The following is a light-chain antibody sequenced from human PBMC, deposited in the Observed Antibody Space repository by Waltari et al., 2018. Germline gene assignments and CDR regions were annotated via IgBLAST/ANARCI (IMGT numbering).Light chain of an antibody. Sequence: QSALTQPPSASGSPGQSVTISCTGTSSDVGGYNYVSWYQQHPGKVPKLMIYEVTKRPSGVPDRFSGSKSGNTAFLTVSGLQAEDEADYYCSSFGGTNNLIFGGGTKVTV. CDR2: EVT. V-gene: IGLV2-8*01. J-gene: IGLJ2*01. CDR3: SSFGGTNNLI. CDR1: SSDVGGYNY.